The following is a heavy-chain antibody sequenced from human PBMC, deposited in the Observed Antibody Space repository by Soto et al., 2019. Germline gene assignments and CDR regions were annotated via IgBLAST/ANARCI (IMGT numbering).Heavy chain of an antibody. CDR3: AREAVFYDTSGFSLYYFDY. Sequence: GGSLRLSCAASRFTFRTYTMHWVRHTPGKGPEWVALISDDGGHKFYADSVRGRFSISRDNSKNTLYLQMDSLRSEDTAVYFCAREAVFYDTSGFSLYYFDYWGQGALVTVSS. V-gene: IGHV3-30-3*01. CDR2: ISDDGGHK. D-gene: IGHD3-22*01. J-gene: IGHJ4*02. CDR1: RFTFRTYT.